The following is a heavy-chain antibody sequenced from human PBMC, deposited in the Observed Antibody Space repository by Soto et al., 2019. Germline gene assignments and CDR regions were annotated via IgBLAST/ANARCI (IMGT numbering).Heavy chain of an antibody. CDR1: GGSISSTSYY. D-gene: IGHD3-9*01. J-gene: IGHJ4*02. CDR2: IYYNGGT. V-gene: IGHV4-39*01. CDR3: ARHYDILTVYYTPLEY. Sequence: PSETLSLTCTVSGGSISSTSYYWGWIRQPPGKGLEWIGTIYYNGGTYYNPSLKSRVTISVDTSKNQFFLKLSSVTAADTAVYYCARHYDILTVYYTPLEYWGQGTLVNVSS.